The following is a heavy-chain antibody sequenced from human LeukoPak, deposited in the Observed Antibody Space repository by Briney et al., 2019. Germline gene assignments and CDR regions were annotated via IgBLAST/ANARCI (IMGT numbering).Heavy chain of an antibody. CDR2: ISSSGSTI. CDR1: EFTFSDYY. J-gene: IGHJ4*02. D-gene: IGHD3-22*01. V-gene: IGHV3-11*01. CDR3: ARDRLDSSGYYYAY. Sequence: GGSLRLSCAASEFTFSDYYMSWIRQAPGKGLEWVSYISSSGSTIYYADSVKGRFTISRDNAKNSLYLQMNSLRAEDTAVYYCARDRLDSSGYYYAYWGQGTLVTVSS.